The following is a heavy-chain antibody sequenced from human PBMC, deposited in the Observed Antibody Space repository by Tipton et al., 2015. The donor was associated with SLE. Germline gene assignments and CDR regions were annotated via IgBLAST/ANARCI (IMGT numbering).Heavy chain of an antibody. CDR2: IWYDGSNK. CDR3: AKDQAATTAYWYFDL. D-gene: IGHD6-25*01. J-gene: IGHJ2*01. Sequence: RSLRLSCAASGFTFSSYGMHWVRQAPGKGLEWVAVIWYDGSNKYYADSVKGRFTISRDNSKNTLYLQMNSLRAEDTAVYYCAKDQAATTAYWYFDLWGRGTLVTVSS. CDR1: GFTFSSYG. V-gene: IGHV3-33*06.